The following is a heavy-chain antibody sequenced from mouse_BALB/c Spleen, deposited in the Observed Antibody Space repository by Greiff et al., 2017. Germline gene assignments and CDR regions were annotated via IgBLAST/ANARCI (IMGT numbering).Heavy chain of an antibody. CDR1: GFTFTDYY. J-gene: IGHJ4*01. V-gene: IGHV7-3*02. CDR2: IRNKANGYTT. CDR3: AREDDDYGNYGRAY. Sequence: EVKVVESGGGLVQPGGSLRLSCATSGFTFTDYYMSWVRQPPGKALEWLGFIRNKANGYTTEYSASVKGRFTISRDNSQSILYLQMNTLRAEDSATYYGAREDDDYGNYGRAYWGQGTSGTVSA. D-gene: IGHD2-4*01.